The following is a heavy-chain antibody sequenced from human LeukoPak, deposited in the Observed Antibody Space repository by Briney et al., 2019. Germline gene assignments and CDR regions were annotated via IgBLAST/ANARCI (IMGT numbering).Heavy chain of an antibody. CDR1: GFTFNDYY. V-gene: IGHV3-11*01. J-gene: IGHJ5*02. Sequence: PGGSLRLSCAASGFTFNDYYMSWIRQAPGKGLEWLSYINIGGTNTHYADSVKGRFTISRDDAKKSLYLEMNNLRAEDTAVYYCATDGAGFDTWGQGVLVTVSS. CDR2: INIGGTNT. CDR3: ATDGAGFDT.